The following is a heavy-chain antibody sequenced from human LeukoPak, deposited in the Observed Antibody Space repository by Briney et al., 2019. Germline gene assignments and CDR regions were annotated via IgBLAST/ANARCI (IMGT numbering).Heavy chain of an antibody. V-gene: IGHV3-21*01. D-gene: IGHD3-16*01. J-gene: IGHJ4*02. CDR1: GFTFSSYS. CDR3: ARDPETYDYVWGSDY. Sequence: GGSLRLSCAASGFTFSSYSMNWVRQAPGKGLEWVSSISSSSSYIYYADSVKGRFTISRDNAKNSLYLQMNSLRDEDTAVYYCARDPETYDYVWGSDYWGQGTLVTVSS. CDR2: ISSSSSYI.